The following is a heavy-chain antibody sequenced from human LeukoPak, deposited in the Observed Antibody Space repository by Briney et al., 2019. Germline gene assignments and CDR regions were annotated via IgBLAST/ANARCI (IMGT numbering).Heavy chain of an antibody. CDR3: ARALGSIVDF. V-gene: IGHV3-64*04. J-gene: IGHJ4*02. CDR1: GFTFSRYG. D-gene: IGHD6-6*01. Sequence: GGSLRLSCTASGFTFSRYGVHWVRQAPGKGLEYVSAISSNGGSTTYADSVKGRFTISRDNAKNTLYLQMSSLRAEDTGVYYCARALGSIVDFWGQGTLVTVSS. CDR2: ISSNGGST.